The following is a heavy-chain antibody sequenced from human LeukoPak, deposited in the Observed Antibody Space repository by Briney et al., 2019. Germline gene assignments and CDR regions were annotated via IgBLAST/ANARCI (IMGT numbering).Heavy chain of an antibody. D-gene: IGHD2-15*01. CDR1: GGSISSSSYY. J-gene: IGHJ6*02. CDR2: IYYSGST. CDR3: ARVGGSGWAPRYYYYGMDV. V-gene: IGHV4-61*01. Sequence: SETLSLTCTVSGGSISSSSYYWSWIRQPPGKGLEWIGYIYYSGSTNYNPSLKSRVTISVDTSKNQFSLKLSSVTAADTAVYYCARVGGSGWAPRYYYYGMDVWGQGTTVTVSS.